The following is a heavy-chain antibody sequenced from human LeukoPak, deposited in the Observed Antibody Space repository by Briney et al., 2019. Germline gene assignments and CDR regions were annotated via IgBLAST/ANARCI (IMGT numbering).Heavy chain of an antibody. CDR2: NYPGDSDT. V-gene: IGHV5-51*01. CDR3: ARHLVEMATIAAFDI. CDR1: GYSFTSYW. J-gene: IGHJ3*02. Sequence: GEALKISCKGSGYSFTSYWIGGGRPMPGKGLERMGINYPGDSDTRYSPSFQGQVTISDAKSLSTAYLQWSSLQASDTATYYCARHLVEMATIAAFDIWGQGTMVTVSS. D-gene: IGHD5-24*01.